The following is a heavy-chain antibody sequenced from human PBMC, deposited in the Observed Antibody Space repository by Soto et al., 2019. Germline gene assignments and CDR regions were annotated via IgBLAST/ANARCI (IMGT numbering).Heavy chain of an antibody. J-gene: IGHJ6*02. D-gene: IGHD2-15*01. CDR1: GFTFSSYA. Sequence: WGSLRLSCAASGFTFSSYAMHWVRQAPGKGLEWVAVISYDGRNKYYADSVKGRFTISRDNSKNTLYLEMNSLRVEDTAVYHCVRDTAYCSGGTCYSSHDMDVWGQGTTVTVYS. V-gene: IGHV3-30*04. CDR3: VRDTAYCSGGTCYSSHDMDV. CDR2: ISYDGRNK.